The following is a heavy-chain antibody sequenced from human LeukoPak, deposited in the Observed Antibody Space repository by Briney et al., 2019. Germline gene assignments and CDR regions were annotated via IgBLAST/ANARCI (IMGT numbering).Heavy chain of an antibody. J-gene: IGHJ4*02. D-gene: IGHD1-1*01. Sequence: GGSLRLSCAASGFTFSDYYMTWIRQAPGKGLEWVSYINTNGRTISYADSVKGRFTISRDNAKKSLYLQMNSPRAEDTAVYYCATLWNWNLDYWGQGTLVTVSS. CDR1: GFTFSDYY. CDR3: ATLWNWNLDY. V-gene: IGHV3-11*04. CDR2: INTNGRTI.